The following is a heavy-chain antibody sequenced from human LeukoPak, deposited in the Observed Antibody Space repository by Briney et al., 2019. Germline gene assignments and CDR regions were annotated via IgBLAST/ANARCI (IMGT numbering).Heavy chain of an antibody. CDR3: ARGDYCSSTSCYSDAFDI. J-gene: IGHJ3*02. Sequence: SQTLSLTCAISGDSVSSNSAAWNWIRQSPSRGLEWLGRTYYRSKWYNDYAVSVKSRITINPDTSKNQFSLQLNSVTPEDTAVYYCARGDYCSSTSCYSDAFDIWGQGTMVTVS. V-gene: IGHV6-1*01. CDR1: GDSVSSNSAA. D-gene: IGHD2-2*01. CDR2: TYYRSKWYN.